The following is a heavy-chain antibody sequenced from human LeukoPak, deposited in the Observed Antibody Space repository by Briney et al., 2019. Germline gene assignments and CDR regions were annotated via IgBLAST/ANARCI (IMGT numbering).Heavy chain of an antibody. Sequence: SETLSLTCTVSGGSISSYYWSWIRQPPGKGLEWIGYIYYSGSTDYNPSLKSRVTISVDTSKNQFSLKLSSVTAADTAVYYCARLYLRADYGMDVWGQGTTVTVSS. V-gene: IGHV4-59*08. CDR2: IYYSGST. CDR3: ARLYLRADYGMDV. D-gene: IGHD2-2*01. CDR1: GGSISSYY. J-gene: IGHJ6*02.